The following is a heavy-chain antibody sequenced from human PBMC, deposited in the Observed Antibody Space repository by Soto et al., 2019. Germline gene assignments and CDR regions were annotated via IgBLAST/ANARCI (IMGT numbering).Heavy chain of an antibody. CDR1: GGSISSGGYY. CDR3: AIEGSKYYDFWSVSGHQNWFDP. CDR2: IYYSGST. D-gene: IGHD3-3*01. V-gene: IGHV4-31*03. J-gene: IGHJ5*02. Sequence: PSETLSLTCTFSGGSISSGGYYWSWIRQHPGKGLEWIGYIYYSGSTYYNPSLKSRVTISVDTSKNQFSLKLSSVTAADTAVYYCAIEGSKYYDFWSVSGHQNWFDPWGQGTLVTVSS.